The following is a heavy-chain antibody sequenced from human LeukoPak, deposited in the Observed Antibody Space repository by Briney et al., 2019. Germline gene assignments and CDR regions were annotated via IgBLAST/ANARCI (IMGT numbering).Heavy chain of an antibody. CDR3: ARASILTGYYHFDY. CDR2: ISWNSGSI. V-gene: IGHV3-9*01. J-gene: IGHJ4*02. CDR1: GFTFDDYA. D-gene: IGHD3-9*01. Sequence: GGSLRLSCAASGFTFDDYAMHWVRQAPGKGLEWVSGISWNSGSIGYADSVKGRFTISRDNAKNSLYLQMNSLRAEDTAVYYCARASILTGYYHFDYWGQGTLVTVSS.